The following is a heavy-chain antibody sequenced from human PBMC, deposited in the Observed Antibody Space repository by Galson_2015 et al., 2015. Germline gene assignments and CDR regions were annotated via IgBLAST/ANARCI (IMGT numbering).Heavy chain of an antibody. CDR2: ISSSSSYI. Sequence: SLRLSCAASGFTFSSYSMNWVRQAPGKGLEWVSSISSSSSYIYYADSVKGRFTISRDSAKNSLYLQMNSLRAEDTAVYYCARDSGYDILTGYYVVDYWGQGTLVTVSS. V-gene: IGHV3-21*01. CDR3: ARDSGYDILTGYYVVDY. D-gene: IGHD3-9*01. J-gene: IGHJ4*02. CDR1: GFTFSSYS.